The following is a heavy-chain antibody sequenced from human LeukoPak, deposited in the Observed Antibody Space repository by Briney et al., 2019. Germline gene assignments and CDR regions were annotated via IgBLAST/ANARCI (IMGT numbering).Heavy chain of an antibody. J-gene: IGHJ4*02. CDR3: TAGEYYYDSSGYLPYFDY. D-gene: IGHD3-22*01. CDR2: IYYSGST. Sequence: SETLSLTCTVSGGSISSYCWSWIRQPPGKGLEWIGYIYYSGSTNYNPSLKSRVTISVDTSKNQFSLKLSSVTAADTAVYYCTAGEYYYDSSGYLPYFDYWGQGTLVSVSS. CDR1: GGSISSYC. V-gene: IGHV4-59*01.